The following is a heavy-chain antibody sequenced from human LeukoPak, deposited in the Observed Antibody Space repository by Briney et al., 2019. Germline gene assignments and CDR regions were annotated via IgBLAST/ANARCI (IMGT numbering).Heavy chain of an antibody. CDR3: ARDGVFRFEVGDVYYYYMDV. Sequence: VSVKVSCKASGYIFTGYYIHWVRQAPGQGLEWMGWINPNSGDTKYAQKFQGRVTMTRDTSNNTVYMDLTRLIFDDTAMYYCARDGVFRFEVGDVYYYYMDVWGKGTTVIISS. V-gene: IGHV1-2*02. D-gene: IGHD2-21*02. CDR2: INPNSGDT. J-gene: IGHJ6*03. CDR1: GYIFTGYY.